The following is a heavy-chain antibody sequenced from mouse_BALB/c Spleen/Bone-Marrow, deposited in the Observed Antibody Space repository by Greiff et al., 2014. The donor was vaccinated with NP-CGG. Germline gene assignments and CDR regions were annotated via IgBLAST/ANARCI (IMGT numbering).Heavy chain of an antibody. J-gene: IGHJ2*01. CDR1: GFTFSSYA. Sequence: VQLKESGGGLVKPGGSLKLSCAASGFTFSSYAMSWVRQTPEKRLEWVATISSGGNYTDYPDSVKGRFTISRDNAKNTLYLQMSSLRSEDTAMYYCASTGYFFDYWGQGTPLTVSS. CDR2: ISSGGNYT. V-gene: IGHV5-9-3*01. CDR3: ASTGYFFDY. D-gene: IGHD4-1*01.